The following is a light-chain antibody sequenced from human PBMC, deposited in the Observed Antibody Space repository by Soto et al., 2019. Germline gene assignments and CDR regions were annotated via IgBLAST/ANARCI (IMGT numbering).Light chain of an antibody. CDR1: QDISNY. J-gene: IGKJ4*01. Sequence: DIQMTQSPSSLSASVGDRVTITCQATQDISNYVNWYQHKTGEAPKLLIYDTSNLKTGVPSRFSGSRSGTDFSFTITSLQPEYIGTYYCRQCEDVPLTVGGETK. V-gene: IGKV1-33*01. CDR2: DTS. CDR3: RQCEDVPLT.